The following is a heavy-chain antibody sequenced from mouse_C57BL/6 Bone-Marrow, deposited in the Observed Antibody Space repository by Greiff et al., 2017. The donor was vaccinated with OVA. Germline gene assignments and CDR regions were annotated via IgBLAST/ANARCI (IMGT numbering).Heavy chain of an antibody. CDR2: IWRGGST. CDR3: VEWVDY. J-gene: IGHJ3*01. V-gene: IGHV2-5*01. Sequence: VQLQESGPGLVQPSQTLSITCTVSGFSLTSYGVHWVRQSPGKGLEWLGVIWRGGSTDYNEAFMSRLSITKDNSKSQVFFKMNSLQADDTAIYYCVEWVDYWGQGTLVTVSA. CDR1: GFSLTSYG.